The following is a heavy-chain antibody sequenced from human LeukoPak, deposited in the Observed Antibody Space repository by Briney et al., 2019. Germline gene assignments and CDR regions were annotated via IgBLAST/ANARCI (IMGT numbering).Heavy chain of an antibody. V-gene: IGHV3-11*01. J-gene: IGHJ5*02. CDR3: AREYSSSSSLRIDP. D-gene: IGHD6-6*01. CDR2: ISSSGSTI. CDR1: GFTFSDFY. Sequence: PGGSLRLSCAASGFTFSDFYMSWIRQAPGKGLEWVSYISSSGSTIYYADSVKGRFTISRDNAKNSLYLQMISLRAEDTAVYYCAREYSSSSSLRIDPWGQGTLVTVSS.